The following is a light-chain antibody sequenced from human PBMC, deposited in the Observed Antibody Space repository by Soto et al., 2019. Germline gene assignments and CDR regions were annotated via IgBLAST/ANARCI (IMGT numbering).Light chain of an antibody. CDR3: QQYFRSPYT. CDR2: GSS. J-gene: IGKJ2*01. V-gene: IGKV3-20*01. Sequence: EIVLTQSPATLSLSPGEGAALSCRASHNFSASYLAWYQQKPGQAPRLLMHGSSNRAVGIPDRFSGSGSGTEFTLTICRLEPEDFAVYYCQQYFRSPYTFGQGTRLEIK. CDR1: HNFSASY.